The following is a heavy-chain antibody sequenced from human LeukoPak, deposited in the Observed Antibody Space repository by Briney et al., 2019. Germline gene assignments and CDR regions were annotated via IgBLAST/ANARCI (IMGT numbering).Heavy chain of an antibody. J-gene: IGHJ6*02. D-gene: IGHD2-21*02. CDR3: AREEVVEVTAIPYYYYGMDV. V-gene: IGHV3-21*01. CDR1: GFTFSSYS. Sequence: PGGSLRLSCAASGFTFSSYSMNWVRQAPGKGLEWVSSISSSSSYIYYADSVKGRFTISRDNAKNSLYLQMNSLRAEDTAVYYCAREEVVEVTAIPYYYYGMDVWGQGTTVTVSS. CDR2: ISSSSSYI.